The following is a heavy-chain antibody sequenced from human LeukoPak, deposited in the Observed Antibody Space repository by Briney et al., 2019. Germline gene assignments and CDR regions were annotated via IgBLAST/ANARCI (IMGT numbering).Heavy chain of an antibody. J-gene: IGHJ4*02. Sequence: SETLSLTCTVSGGSISSSSYYWGWIRQPPGKGLEWIGSIYYSGSTYYNPSLKSRVTTSVDTSKNQFSLKLSSVTAADTAVYYCARMVVDLNFDYWGQGTLVTVSS. V-gene: IGHV4-39*01. CDR1: GGSISSSSYY. CDR3: ARMVVDLNFDY. D-gene: IGHD2-15*01. CDR2: IYYSGST.